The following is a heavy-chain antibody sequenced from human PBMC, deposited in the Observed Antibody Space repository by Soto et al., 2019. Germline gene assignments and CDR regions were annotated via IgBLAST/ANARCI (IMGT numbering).Heavy chain of an antibody. CDR2: IIPILGIA. Sequence: SVKVSCKASGGTFSSYTISWVRQAPGQGLEWMGRIIPILGIANYAQKFQGRVTITRDTSASTAYMELSSPRSEDTAMYYCARGITLPTPLDYWGQGTLVTVSS. V-gene: IGHV1-69*02. CDR1: GGTFSSYT. J-gene: IGHJ4*02. D-gene: IGHD1-20*01. CDR3: ARGITLPTPLDY.